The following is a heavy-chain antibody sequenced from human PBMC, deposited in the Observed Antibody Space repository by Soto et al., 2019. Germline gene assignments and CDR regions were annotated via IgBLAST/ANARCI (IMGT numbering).Heavy chain of an antibody. CDR3: ARPYSESYWAALDI. Sequence: QVQLQESGPGLVKPSETLSLTCTVSGGSISSYYWSWIRQPPGKGLEWIGYIYYSGNSHYNPSLKSRVTMSLDTSKNQFSLKLSSVTAADTAVYYCARPYSESYWAALDIWGQGTMVTVSS. V-gene: IGHV4-59*01. J-gene: IGHJ3*02. D-gene: IGHD1-26*01. CDR1: GGSISSYY. CDR2: IYYSGNS.